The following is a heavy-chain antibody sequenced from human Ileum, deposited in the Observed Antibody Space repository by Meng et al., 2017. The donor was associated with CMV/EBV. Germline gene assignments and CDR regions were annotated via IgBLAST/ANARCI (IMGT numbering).Heavy chain of an antibody. Sequence: QLQQWGAGQLKPSETLSLVCGVHTSAFSDYYWTWIRQSPGKGLEWIGEINNRGSTNYNPSLKSRVTISIDTSRNQFSLKLTSMTAADTAVYYCARASPQRRFLSYWGQGTLVTVAS. CDR3: ARASPQRRFLSY. CDR2: INNRGST. D-gene: IGHD3-3*01. V-gene: IGHV4-34*01. CDR1: TSAFSDYY. J-gene: IGHJ4*02.